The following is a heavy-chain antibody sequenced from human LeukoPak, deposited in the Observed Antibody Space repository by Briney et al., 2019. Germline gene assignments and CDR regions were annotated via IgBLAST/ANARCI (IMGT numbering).Heavy chain of an antibody. V-gene: IGHV3-15*01. CDR3: TTDRRHDILTGYYRGWFDL. CDR1: GFTFNNAW. D-gene: IGHD3-9*01. CDR2: IKSKIDGGTT. Sequence: GGSLGLSCAASGFTFNNAWMSWVRQAPGKGLEWVGRIKSKIDGGTTDYAAPVKGRFTISRDDSQNTLFLRMSSLKTEDTAVYYCTTDRRHDILTGYYRGWFDLWGQGILVTVSS. J-gene: IGHJ5*02.